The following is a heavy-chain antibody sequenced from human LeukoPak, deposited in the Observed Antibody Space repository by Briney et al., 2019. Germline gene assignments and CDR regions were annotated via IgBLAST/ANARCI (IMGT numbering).Heavy chain of an antibody. CDR3: ARLIIVGAVFDY. V-gene: IGHV4-39*01. D-gene: IGHD1-26*01. J-gene: IGHJ4*02. CDR2: IYYSGST. Sequence: SETLSLTCTVSGGSISSSSYYWGWIRQPPGKGLEWIGSIYYSGSTYYNPSLKSRVTISVDTSKNQFSLKLSSVTAADTGVYYCARLIIVGAVFDYWGQGTLVTVSS. CDR1: GGSISSSSYY.